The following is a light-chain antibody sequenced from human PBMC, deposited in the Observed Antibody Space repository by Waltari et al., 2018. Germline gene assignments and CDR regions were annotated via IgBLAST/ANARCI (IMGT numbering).Light chain of an antibody. CDR2: DVD. CDR3: SSYTSSNTVL. V-gene: IGLV2-14*03. J-gene: IGLJ2*01. Sequence: QSALTQPASVSGSPGQSITISCTGTSSDVGGYNYVSWYQQHPGKAPKLMIYDVDKRPSGVSYRFSGSKSGNTASRTISGLQAEDEADYYCSSYTSSNTVLFGGGTRLTVL. CDR1: SSDVGGYNY.